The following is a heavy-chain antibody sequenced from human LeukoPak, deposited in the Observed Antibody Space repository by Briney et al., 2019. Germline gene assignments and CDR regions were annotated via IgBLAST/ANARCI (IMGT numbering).Heavy chain of an antibody. CDR3: AKGFSYAYDY. J-gene: IGHJ4*02. V-gene: IGHV3-21*04. Sequence: PGGSLRLSCAASGFTFSSYSMNWVRQAPGKGLEWVSSISSSSSYIYYADSVKGRFTISRDNSKNTLFLQMNSLGAEDTAVYYCAKGFSYAYDYWGQGTLVTVSS. D-gene: IGHD3-16*01. CDR1: GFTFSSYS. CDR2: ISSSSSYI.